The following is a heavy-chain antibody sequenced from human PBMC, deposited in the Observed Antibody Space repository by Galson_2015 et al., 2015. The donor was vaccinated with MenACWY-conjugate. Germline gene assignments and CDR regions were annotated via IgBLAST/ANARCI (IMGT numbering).Heavy chain of an antibody. Sequence: SLRLSCAASGFTFRNYWMTWVRQAPGKGLEWVASIKKDGSEKYYVDSVKGRFTISRDNTKSSMYLEMNSLRDEDTAVYYCARGHDGMDVWGQGTTVTASS. J-gene: IGHJ6*02. V-gene: IGHV3-7*03. CDR2: IKKDGSEK. CDR3: ARGHDGMDV. CDR1: GFTFRNYW.